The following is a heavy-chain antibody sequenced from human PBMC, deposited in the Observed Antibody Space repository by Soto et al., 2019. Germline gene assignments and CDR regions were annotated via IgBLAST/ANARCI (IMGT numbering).Heavy chain of an antibody. V-gene: IGHV5-51*01. CDR1: GYSFTSYW. D-gene: IGHD2-2*01. J-gene: IGHJ6*02. CDR2: IYPGDSDT. Sequence: GESLKISCKGSGYSFTSYWIGWVRQMPGKGLEWMGIIYPGDSDTRYSPSFQGQVTISADKSISTAYLQWSSLKASDTAMYYCARVGCSSTSCSYYYDYYYGMDVWGQGTTVTVSS. CDR3: ARVGCSSTSCSYYYDYYYGMDV.